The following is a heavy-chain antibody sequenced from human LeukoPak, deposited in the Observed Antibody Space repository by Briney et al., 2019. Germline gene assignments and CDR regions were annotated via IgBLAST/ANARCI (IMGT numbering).Heavy chain of an antibody. CDR3: ARGGSIDNSGYDYEDY. CDR1: GGSFSGYY. V-gene: IGHV4-34*01. Sequence: SETLSLTCAVYGGSFSGYYWSWIRQPPGKGLEWIGEINYSGSTNYNPSLKSRVTISVDTSKNQFSLKLSSVTAADTAVYYCARGGSIDNSGYDYEDYWGQGTLVTVSS. J-gene: IGHJ4*02. CDR2: INYSGST. D-gene: IGHD5-12*01.